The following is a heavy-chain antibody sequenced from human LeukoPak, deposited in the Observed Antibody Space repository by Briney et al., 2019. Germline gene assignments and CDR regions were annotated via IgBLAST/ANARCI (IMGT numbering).Heavy chain of an antibody. Sequence: GASVKVSCKASGYTFTGYYIHWVRQAPGQGLEWMGWIDPNSGGANYAQKFQGRVTMTRDTSISTAYLKLSRLRSDDTAVYYCARDRHNSSWYGGNFDYWGQGTLVTVSS. CDR3: ARDRHNSSWYGGNFDY. CDR1: GYTFTGYY. V-gene: IGHV1-2*02. J-gene: IGHJ4*02. D-gene: IGHD6-13*01. CDR2: IDPNSGGA.